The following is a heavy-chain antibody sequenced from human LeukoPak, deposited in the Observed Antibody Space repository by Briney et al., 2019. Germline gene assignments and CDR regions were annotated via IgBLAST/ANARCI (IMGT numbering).Heavy chain of an antibody. CDR2: MYTSGST. J-gene: IGHJ6*03. CDR3: ARELNYYYYYMDV. CDR1: GGSISSYY. Sequence: TTSETLSLTCTVSGGSISSYYWSWIRQPAGKGLEWIGRMYTSGSTNYNPSLKSRVTMSVDTSKNQFSLKLRSVTAADTAVYYCARELNYYYYYMDVWGKGTTVTVSS. V-gene: IGHV4-4*07.